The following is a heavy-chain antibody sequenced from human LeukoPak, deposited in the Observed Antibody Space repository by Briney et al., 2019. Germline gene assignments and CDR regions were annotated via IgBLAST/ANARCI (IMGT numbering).Heavy chain of an antibody. Sequence: GGSLRLSCAASGFTFSSYAMSWVRQAPGKGLEWISAISGSGGSTYYADPVKGRFTISRDNSKNTLYLQMNSLRAEDTAVYYCAKGAYCGGDCYVFDYWGQGTLVTVSS. D-gene: IGHD2-21*01. CDR2: ISGSGGST. V-gene: IGHV3-23*01. CDR1: GFTFSSYA. J-gene: IGHJ4*02. CDR3: AKGAYCGGDCYVFDY.